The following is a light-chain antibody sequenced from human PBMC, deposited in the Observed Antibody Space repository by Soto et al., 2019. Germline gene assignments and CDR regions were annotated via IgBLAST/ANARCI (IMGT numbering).Light chain of an antibody. CDR2: GAS. CDR1: QSIGKH. Sequence: DIQMTQSPSFLSASVGDRVTITCRASQSIGKHLNWYQQKPGKAPKFLIYGASTLQSGVQSRFTGSGSGTDFTLTVNSLQAEDFATYYCQQSYTSPTTFGQGTRLEI. CDR3: QQSYTSPTT. J-gene: IGKJ5*01. V-gene: IGKV1-39*01.